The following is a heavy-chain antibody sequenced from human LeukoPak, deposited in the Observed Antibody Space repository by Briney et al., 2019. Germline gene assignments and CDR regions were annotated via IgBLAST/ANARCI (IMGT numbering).Heavy chain of an antibody. V-gene: IGHV4-34*01. Sequence: SETLSLTCAVYGGSFSGYYWSWIRQPPGKGLEWIGEINHSGSTNYNPSLKSRVTISVDTSKNQFSLKLSSVTAADTAVYYCARGYSGYDYDDAFDIWGQGTMVTVSS. CDR3: ARGYSGYDYDDAFDI. CDR2: INHSGST. D-gene: IGHD5-12*01. J-gene: IGHJ3*02. CDR1: GGSFSGYY.